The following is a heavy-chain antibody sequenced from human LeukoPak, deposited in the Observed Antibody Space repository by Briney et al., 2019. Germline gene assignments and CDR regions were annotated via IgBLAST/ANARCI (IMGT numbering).Heavy chain of an antibody. Sequence: SETLSLTCIVSGGSISNSSYYWGWLRQPPGMGLEWIGSIYYSGSAYYNPSLKSRVTISVDTSKNQFSLKLTSVTAADTAVYYCARHWVVTPNYWGQGTLVTVSS. CDR2: IYYSGSA. D-gene: IGHD4-23*01. V-gene: IGHV4-39*01. CDR1: GGSISNSSYY. J-gene: IGHJ4*02. CDR3: ARHWVVTPNY.